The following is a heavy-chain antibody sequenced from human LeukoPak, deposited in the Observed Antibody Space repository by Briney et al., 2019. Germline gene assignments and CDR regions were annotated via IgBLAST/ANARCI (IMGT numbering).Heavy chain of an antibody. CDR2: IYHSGST. J-gene: IGHJ5*02. CDR3: AREVRRDIVVVVAVRNWFDP. D-gene: IGHD2-15*01. CDR1: GYSISSGYY. V-gene: IGHV4-38-2*02. Sequence: SETLSLTCTVSGYSISSGYYWGWIRQPPGKGLEWIGSIYHSGSTYYNPSLKSRVTISVDTSKNQFSLKLSSVTAADTAVYHCAREVRRDIVVVVAVRNWFDPWGQGTLVTVSS.